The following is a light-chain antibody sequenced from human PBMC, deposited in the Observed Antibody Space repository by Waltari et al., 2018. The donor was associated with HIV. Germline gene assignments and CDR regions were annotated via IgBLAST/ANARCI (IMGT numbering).Light chain of an antibody. V-gene: IGLV1-40*01. J-gene: IGLJ3*02. CDR2: CSN. Sequence: QSVLTQPPSSPGPPGQRVSISCTGSSSNIGAGSALHWYQQLPGTAPKHLVFCSNYRPPAVPARFSGSTSGTSAALAITGLQDEDEDSYYCQSYDKNVSGNWVFGGGTKLTVL. CDR1: SSNIGAGSA. CDR3: QSYDKNVSGNWV.